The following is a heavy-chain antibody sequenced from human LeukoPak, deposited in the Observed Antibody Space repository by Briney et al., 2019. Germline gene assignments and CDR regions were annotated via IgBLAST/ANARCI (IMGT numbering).Heavy chain of an antibody. CDR2: ISGSGGST. CDR3: AKANWISDADAVW. CDR1: GFTFSSYA. Sequence: GGSLRLSCAASGFTFSSYAMSWVRQAPGKGLEWVSAISGSGGSTYYADSVKGRFTISRDDSRNTVYLQLNDLRVEDTARYYCAKANWISDADAVWWGQGTQVTVSS. V-gene: IGHV3-23*01. D-gene: IGHD2-2*03. J-gene: IGHJ4*02.